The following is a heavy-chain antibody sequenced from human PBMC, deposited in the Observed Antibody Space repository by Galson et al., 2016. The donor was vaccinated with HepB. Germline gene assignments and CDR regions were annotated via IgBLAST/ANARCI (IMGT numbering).Heavy chain of an antibody. J-gene: IGHJ6*04. CDR3: VQGSTAPVV. Sequence: SLRLSCAASGFTFRNYGMTWVRQAPGKGLEVVSSISRSGDSIDYADSVKGRFTISRDNSKNTLSLQMNSLTADDTAIYYCVQGSTAPVVWGKGTTVTVSS. V-gene: IGHV3-23*01. D-gene: IGHD2-2*01. CDR1: GFTFRNYG. CDR2: ISRSGDSI.